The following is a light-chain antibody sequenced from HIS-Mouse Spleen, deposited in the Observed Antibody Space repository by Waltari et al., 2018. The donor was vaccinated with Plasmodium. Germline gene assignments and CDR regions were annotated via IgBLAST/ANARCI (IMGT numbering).Light chain of an antibody. CDR1: SSDVGGYNY. CDR2: DVS. V-gene: IGLV2-11*01. J-gene: IGLJ2*01. Sequence: QSALTQPRSVSGSPGQSVTISCTGTSSDVGGYNYVSWYQQHPGTAPKLMIYDVSNRPSGVPDRFSGSKSGNTASLTISGLQAEDEADYYCCSYAGSYTLVFGGGTKLTVL. CDR3: CSYAGSYTLV.